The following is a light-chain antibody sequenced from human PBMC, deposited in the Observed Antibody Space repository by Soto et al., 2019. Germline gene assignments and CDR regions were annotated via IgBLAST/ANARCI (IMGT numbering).Light chain of an antibody. CDR1: ALPNLY. CDR2: KDS. J-gene: IGLJ3*02. Sequence: SYELTQPPSVSVSPGQTARISCSGDALPNLYSYWYRQTPGQAPILLIYKDSERPSGIPERFSGSSAGTTVTLTINGVQEEDEATYYCQSAYSSGTSVMFAGGTQLTV. V-gene: IGLV3-25*03. CDR3: QSAYSSGTSVM.